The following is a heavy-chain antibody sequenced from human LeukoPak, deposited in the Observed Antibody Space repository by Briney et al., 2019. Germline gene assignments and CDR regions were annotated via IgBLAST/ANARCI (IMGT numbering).Heavy chain of an antibody. CDR3: ARTVALSGRGWFDP. D-gene: IGHD4-4*01. CDR2: MYYSGST. Sequence: SETLSLTCTVSGGSISSYYWGWIGQPPGKGLEWIGNMYYSGSTNYNPSLKSRVTISVDTSKNQFSLKLSSVTAADTAVYYCARTVALSGRGWFDPWGQGTLVTVSS. J-gene: IGHJ5*02. CDR1: GGSISSYY. V-gene: IGHV4-59*01.